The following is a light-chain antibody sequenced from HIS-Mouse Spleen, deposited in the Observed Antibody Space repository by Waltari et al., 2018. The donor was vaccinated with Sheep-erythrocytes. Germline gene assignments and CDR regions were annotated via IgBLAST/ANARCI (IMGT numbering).Light chain of an antibody. J-gene: IGLJ1*01. CDR3: CSYAGSYNHV. CDR2: EVS. Sequence: QSALTQPRSVSGSPGQSVTIPCTGTSSDVGGYTYVSWYQQHPGKAPKLMIYEVSKRPSGVPDRFSGSKSGNTASLTISGLQAEDEADYYCCSYAGSYNHVFATGTKVTVL. CDR1: SSDVGGYTY. V-gene: IGLV2-11*01.